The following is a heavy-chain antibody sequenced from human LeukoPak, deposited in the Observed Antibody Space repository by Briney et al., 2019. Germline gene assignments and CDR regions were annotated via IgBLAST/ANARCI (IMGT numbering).Heavy chain of an antibody. V-gene: IGHV3-30*18. CDR3: AKDGSAMGDFDY. J-gene: IGHJ4*02. CDR2: ISYDGSNK. Sequence: GGSLRLSCAASGFTFSSYGMHWVRQAPGKGLEWVAVISYDGSNKYYADSVKGRFTISRDNSKNTLYLQMNSLRAEDTAVYYCAKDGSAMGDFDYWGQGTLVTVSS. CDR1: GFTFSSYG. D-gene: IGHD5-18*01.